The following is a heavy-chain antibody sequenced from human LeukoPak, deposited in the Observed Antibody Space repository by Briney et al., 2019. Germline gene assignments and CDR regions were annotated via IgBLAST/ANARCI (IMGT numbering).Heavy chain of an antibody. CDR3: ARSMGGDFWSGYYLSLGY. J-gene: IGHJ4*02. Sequence: SEALSLTCTVSGGSISSYYWSWIRQPPGKGLEWIGYIYYSGSTNYNPSLKSRVTISVDTSKNQFSLKLSSVTAADTAVYYCARSMGGDFWSGYYLSLGYWGQGTLVTVSS. CDR1: GGSISSYY. V-gene: IGHV4-59*08. D-gene: IGHD3-3*01. CDR2: IYYSGST.